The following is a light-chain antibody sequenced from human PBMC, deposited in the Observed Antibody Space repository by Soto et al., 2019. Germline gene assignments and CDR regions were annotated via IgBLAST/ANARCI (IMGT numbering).Light chain of an antibody. J-gene: IGKJ1*01. Sequence: SHSAVAVSVSKGERVTLSCRASQSISAYLAWYQQKPGKAPRLLIYAASTMKTGIPARFSGSGSGTEFTLTICSLQPEDIALYYCQQSGILPWTFGQGSKVDIK. CDR2: AAS. CDR1: QSISAY. CDR3: QQSGILPWT. V-gene: IGKV3-15*01.